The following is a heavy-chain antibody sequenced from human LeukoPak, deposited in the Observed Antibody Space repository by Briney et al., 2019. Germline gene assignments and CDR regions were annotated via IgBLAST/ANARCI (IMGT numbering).Heavy chain of an antibody. J-gene: IGHJ4*02. CDR3: ARDRFYDYSNYYVDY. V-gene: IGHV1-18*01. D-gene: IGHD4-11*01. Sequence: RASVKVSCKASGYTFTSYGISWVRQAPGQGLEWIGWISAYNGNTNYAQKLQGRVTMTTDTSTSTAYMELRSLRSDDTAVYYCARDRFYDYSNYYVDYWGQGTLVTVSS. CDR1: GYTFTSYG. CDR2: ISAYNGNT.